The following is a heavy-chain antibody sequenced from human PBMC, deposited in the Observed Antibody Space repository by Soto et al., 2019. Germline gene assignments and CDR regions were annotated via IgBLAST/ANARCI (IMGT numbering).Heavy chain of an antibody. D-gene: IGHD6-13*01. Sequence: SETLSLTCTVSGGSISSSSYYWGWIRQPPGKGLEWIGSIYYSGSTYYNPSLKSRVTISVDTSKNQFSLKLSSVTAADTAVYYCARSRIAAAGGALDYWGQGTLVTVSS. CDR2: IYYSGST. CDR1: GGSISSSSYY. CDR3: ARSRIAAAGGALDY. J-gene: IGHJ4*02. V-gene: IGHV4-39*01.